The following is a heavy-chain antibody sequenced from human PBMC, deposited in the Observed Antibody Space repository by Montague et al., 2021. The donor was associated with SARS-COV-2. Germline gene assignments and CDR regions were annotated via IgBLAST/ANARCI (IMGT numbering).Heavy chain of an antibody. CDR1: GDSVSSSDHY. J-gene: IGHJ4*02. V-gene: IGHV4-39*01. Sequence: SETLSLTCTVSGDSVSSSDHYWGWIRQPPGKGLEWLGIVYYSGYTYYNPSVKGRVTIPIDASKNQFSLKLNSLTATDTAIYHCARRRLREDYFDFWGQGTLLTVFS. CDR2: VYYSGYT. D-gene: IGHD4-17*01. CDR3: ARRRLREDYFDF.